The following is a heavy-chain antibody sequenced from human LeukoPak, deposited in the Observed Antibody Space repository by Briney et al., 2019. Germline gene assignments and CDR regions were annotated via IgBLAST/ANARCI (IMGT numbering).Heavy chain of an antibody. D-gene: IGHD3-16*01. CDR1: GGSISSSNW. V-gene: IGHV4-4*02. CDR2: IYHSGST. Sequence: SETLSLTCALSGGSISSSNWWSWVRQPPGKGLEWIGEIYHSGSTNYNPSLKSRVTISVDTSKNQFSLKLSSVTAADTAVYYCARDLDYEDAFDIWGQGTMVTVSS. J-gene: IGHJ3*02. CDR3: ARDLDYEDAFDI.